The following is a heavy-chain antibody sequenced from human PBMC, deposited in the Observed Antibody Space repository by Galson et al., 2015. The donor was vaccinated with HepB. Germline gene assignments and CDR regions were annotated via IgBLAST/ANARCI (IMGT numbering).Heavy chain of an antibody. CDR1: GFTFTTYA. V-gene: IGHV3-11*01. D-gene: IGHD5-12*01. J-gene: IGHJ6*02. CDR3: ARENTRGGYSGYDWSRDYYGMDV. Sequence: SLRLSCAASGFTFTTYAMSWVRQAPGKGLEWVSYISSSGSTIYYADSVKGRFTISRDNAKNSLYLQMNSLRAEDTAVYYCARENTRGGYSGYDWSRDYYGMDVWGQGTTVTVSS. CDR2: ISSSGSTI.